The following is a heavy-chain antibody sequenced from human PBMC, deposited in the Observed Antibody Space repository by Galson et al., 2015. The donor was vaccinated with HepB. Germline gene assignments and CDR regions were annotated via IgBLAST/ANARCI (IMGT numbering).Heavy chain of an antibody. J-gene: IGHJ3*02. CDR3: TTDLVVVPLFDI. CDR2: IKSKTDGGTT. Sequence: SLRLSCAASGFTFSNAWMSWVRQAPGKGLEWVGRIKSKTDGGTTDYAAPVKGRFTISRDDSKNTLYLQMNSLKTEDTAVYYCTTDLVVVPLFDIWGQGTMVTVSS. V-gene: IGHV3-15*01. D-gene: IGHD3-22*01. CDR1: GFTFSNAW.